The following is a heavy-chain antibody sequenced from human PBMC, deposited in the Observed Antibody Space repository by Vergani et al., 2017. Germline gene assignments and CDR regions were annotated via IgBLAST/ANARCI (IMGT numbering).Heavy chain of an antibody. V-gene: IGHV1-46*01. CDR3: ARRPDTSQPFDY. J-gene: IGHJ4*02. CDR1: GYTFTNYY. D-gene: IGHD2-2*01. Sequence: QVLLVQSGAEVKKPGASVRVSCKTSGYTFTNYYIHWVRQAPGQGLEWMGIINPSGGSTTYGQHFLGRLTMTRDTSTSTVYMDLSNLRSEDTSVYYCARRPDTSQPFDYWGKGTLVTVSS. CDR2: INPSGGST.